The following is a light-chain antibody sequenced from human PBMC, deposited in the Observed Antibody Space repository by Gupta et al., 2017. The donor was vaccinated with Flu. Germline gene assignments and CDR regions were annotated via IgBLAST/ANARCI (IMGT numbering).Light chain of an antibody. CDR2: GAS. V-gene: IGKV3-20*01. Sequence: EGATLSCRASQSVSTYLAWYQQKPGQAPRLLIYGASSRATGIPDRFSGSGSGTDFTLSISRLEPEEFAVYYCQQYGSSPPWTFGQGTKVEIK. J-gene: IGKJ1*01. CDR3: QQYGSSPPWT. CDR1: QSVSTY.